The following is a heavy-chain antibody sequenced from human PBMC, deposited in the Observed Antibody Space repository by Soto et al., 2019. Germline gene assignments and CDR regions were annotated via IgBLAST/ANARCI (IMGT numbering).Heavy chain of an antibody. J-gene: IGHJ6*02. Sequence: LGESLKISCKGSGYSFTSYWISWVHQMPGKGLEWMGRIDPSDSYTNYSPSFQGHVTISADKSISTAYLQWSSLKASDTAMYYCARHKDSSGYYYDYYYYGMDVWGQGTTVTVSS. CDR2: IDPSDSYT. V-gene: IGHV5-10-1*01. CDR1: GYSFTSYW. CDR3: ARHKDSSGYYYDYYYYGMDV. D-gene: IGHD3-22*01.